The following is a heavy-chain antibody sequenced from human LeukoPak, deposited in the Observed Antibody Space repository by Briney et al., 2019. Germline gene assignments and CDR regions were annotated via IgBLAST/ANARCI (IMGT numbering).Heavy chain of an antibody. CDR1: GGSISSGGYY. CDR2: IYHSGST. Sequence: SETLSLTCTVSGGSISSGGYYWSWIRQPPGKGLEWMGYIYHSGSTYYNPSLKSRVTISVDRSKNQFSLKLSSVTAADTAVYYCARLNLQYSSSWSYYFDYWGQGTLVTVSS. J-gene: IGHJ4*02. D-gene: IGHD6-13*01. CDR3: ARLNLQYSSSWSYYFDY. V-gene: IGHV4-30-2*01.